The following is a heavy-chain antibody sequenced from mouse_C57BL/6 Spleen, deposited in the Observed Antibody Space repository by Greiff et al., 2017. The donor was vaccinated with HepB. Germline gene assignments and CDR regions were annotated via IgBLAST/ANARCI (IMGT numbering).Heavy chain of an antibody. CDR1: GYAFSSSW. CDR3: ARGSNYVVKAMDY. Sequence: QVQLQQSGPELVKPGASVKISCKASGYAFSSSWMNWVKQRPGKGLEWIGRIYPGDGDTNYNGKLKGKATLTADKSSSTAYMQLSSLTSEDSAVYYCARGSNYVVKAMDYWGQGTSVTVSS. CDR2: IYPGDGDT. D-gene: IGHD2-5*01. J-gene: IGHJ4*01. V-gene: IGHV1-82*01.